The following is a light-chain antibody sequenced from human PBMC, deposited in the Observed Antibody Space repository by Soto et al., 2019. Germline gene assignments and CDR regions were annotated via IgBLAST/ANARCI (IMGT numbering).Light chain of an antibody. CDR1: QSVSSS. CDR3: QQYNGWPT. J-gene: IGKJ1*01. Sequence: EIVLTQSPGTLSLSPGERATLSCRASQSVSSSSLAWYQQKPGQAPRLLIYGGTTRATGIPARFSGSGSGTEFTLTISSLMSDDSAVYYCQQYNGWPTFGQGTKVDIK. V-gene: IGKV3-15*01. CDR2: GGT.